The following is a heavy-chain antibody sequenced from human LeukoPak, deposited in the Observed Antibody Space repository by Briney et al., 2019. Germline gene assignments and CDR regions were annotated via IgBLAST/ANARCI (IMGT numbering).Heavy chain of an antibody. CDR1: GFTFSSYS. J-gene: IGHJ4*02. V-gene: IGHV3-21*01. CDR3: ARDSGYGLAFDY. Sequence: PGGSLRLSCAASGFTFSSYSMNWVRQAPGKGLEWVSSISGSSSYIYYADSVKGRFTISRDNAKNSLYLQMNSLRAEDTAVYYCARDSGYGLAFDYWGQGTLVTVSS. CDR2: ISGSSSYI. D-gene: IGHD5-12*01.